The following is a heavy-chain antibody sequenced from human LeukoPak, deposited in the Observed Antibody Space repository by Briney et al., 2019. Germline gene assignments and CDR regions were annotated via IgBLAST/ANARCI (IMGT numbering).Heavy chain of an antibody. J-gene: IGHJ4*02. CDR3: ARERRRSAYYFDY. CDR2: IYYSGST. V-gene: IGHV4-31*03. Sequence: SETLSLTCTVSGGSISSGGYYWSWIRQHPGKGLEWIGYIYYSGSTYYNPSLKSRVTISVDTSKNQFSLKLSSVTAADTAVYYCARERRRSAYYFDYWGQGTLVTVSS. D-gene: IGHD2-15*01. CDR1: GGSISSGGYY.